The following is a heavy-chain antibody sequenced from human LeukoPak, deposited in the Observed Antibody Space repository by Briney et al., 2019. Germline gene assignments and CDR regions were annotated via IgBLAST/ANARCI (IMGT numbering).Heavy chain of an antibody. J-gene: IGHJ4*02. CDR3: ARGGQQLVLEFDY. D-gene: IGHD6-13*01. CDR2: INQDGGEK. CDR1: GFTFSNYW. V-gene: IGHV3-7*01. Sequence: GGSLRLSCAASGFTFSNYWMTWVRQAPGKGLEWVAHINQDGGEKYYVGSVKGRFTISRDNAKNSLYLQMNSLRAEDTAVYYCARGGQQLVLEFDYWGQGTLVTVSS.